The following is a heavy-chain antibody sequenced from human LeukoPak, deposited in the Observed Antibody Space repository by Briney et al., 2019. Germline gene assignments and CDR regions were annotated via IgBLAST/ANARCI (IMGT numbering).Heavy chain of an antibody. CDR1: GYSLSDEW. CDR2: IYIGDADV. V-gene: IGHV5-51*01. J-gene: IGHJ6*02. CDR3: ARWTYYYGMDV. D-gene: IGHD3/OR15-3a*01. Sequence: GDSLKISCKGSGYSLSDEWIAWVRQKPGKGLEWMGIIYIGDADVRYRPSFQGQVIISGDKSNTTAYLQWTSLKASDSGIYFCARWTYYYGMDVWGQGTTVIVSS.